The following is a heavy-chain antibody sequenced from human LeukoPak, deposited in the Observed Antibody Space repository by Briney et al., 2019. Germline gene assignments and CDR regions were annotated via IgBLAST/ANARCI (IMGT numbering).Heavy chain of an antibody. V-gene: IGHV7-4-1*02. CDR3: ARSALVIISYYYYGMDV. J-gene: IGHJ6*02. D-gene: IGHD3-9*01. Sequence: ASVKVSCKASGYTFTSYAMNWVRQAPGQGLEWMGWINTNTGNPTYAQGFTGRFVFSLDTSVSTAYLQISSLKAEDTAVYYCARSALVIISYYYYGMDVWGQGTTVTVSS. CDR1: GYTFTSYA. CDR2: INTNTGNP.